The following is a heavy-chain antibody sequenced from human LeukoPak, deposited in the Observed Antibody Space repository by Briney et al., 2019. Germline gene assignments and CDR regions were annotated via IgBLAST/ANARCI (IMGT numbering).Heavy chain of an antibody. Sequence: GGSLSLSWAPSGFTLSSYAVRWARHPRGEGLEWVAAISGRGGSTYYAEPVKGRFTISTDNSKNTLYLQMNSLRAKDTAVYYCAKGANYYDSSVWWGQGTLVTVSS. J-gene: IGHJ4*01. D-gene: IGHD3-22*01. V-gene: IGHV3-23*01. CDR3: AKGANYYDSSVW. CDR1: GFTLSSYA. CDR2: ISGRGGST.